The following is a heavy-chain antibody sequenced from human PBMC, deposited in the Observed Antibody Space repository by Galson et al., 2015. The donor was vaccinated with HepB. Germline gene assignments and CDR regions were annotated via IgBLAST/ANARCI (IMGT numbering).Heavy chain of an antibody. J-gene: IGHJ6*02. CDR1: GYTFTTYA. V-gene: IGHV7-4-1*02. CDR2: INTNTGNP. Sequence: SVKVSCKASGYTFTTYAMNWVRQTPGQGLEWMGWINTNTGNPTYAQGFTGRFVFSLDTSVSTAYLQISSLKAEDTAVYYCARVVHDSGSYADSGLDVWGQGTTVTVSS. CDR3: ARVVHDSGSYADSGLDV. D-gene: IGHD3-10*01.